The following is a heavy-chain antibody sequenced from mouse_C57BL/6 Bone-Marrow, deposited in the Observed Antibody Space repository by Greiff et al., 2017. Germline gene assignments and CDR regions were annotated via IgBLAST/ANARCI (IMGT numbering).Heavy chain of an antibody. CDR3: ARDLAMDY. V-gene: IGHV3-8*02. CDR2: ISYRSNT. CDR1: GDSITSGY. Sequence: EVKLQESGPSLVKPSQTLSLTCSVTGDSITSGYWNWIRKFPGNKLEYMGYISYRSNTYYNPSLNSRISITRDTSKNQYYLHLNSVATEDTATYYCARDLAMDYWGQGTSVTVSS. J-gene: IGHJ4*01.